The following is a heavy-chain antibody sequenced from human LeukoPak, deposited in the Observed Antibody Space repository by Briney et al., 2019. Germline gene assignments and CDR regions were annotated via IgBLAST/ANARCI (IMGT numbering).Heavy chain of an antibody. CDR1: GYTFTDYY. Sequence: GASVKVSFKASGYTFTDYYMHWVRQAPGQGLEWMGWINPNSGGTDYAQKLQGRVTMTRDTSISTAYMELRRLRSDGTAVYYCATDYGDYESGYWGQGTLVTVSS. D-gene: IGHD4-17*01. J-gene: IGHJ4*02. V-gene: IGHV1-2*02. CDR2: INPNSGGT. CDR3: ATDYGDYESGY.